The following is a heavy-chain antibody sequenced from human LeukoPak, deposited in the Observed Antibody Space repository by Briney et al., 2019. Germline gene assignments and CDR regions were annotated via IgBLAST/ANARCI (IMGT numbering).Heavy chain of an antibody. CDR1: GYTFTNYD. J-gene: IGHJ4*02. CDR2: MNPNSGNT. D-gene: IGHD1-26*01. CDR3: ARSTYSGSYFDY. Sequence: GASVKVSCKASGYTFTNYDIHWVRQATGQGLEWMGWMNPNSGNTDYAQKFQGRVTMTRDTSISTAYMELSRLRSDDTAVYYCARSTYSGSYFDYWGQGTLVTVSS. V-gene: IGHV1-8*01.